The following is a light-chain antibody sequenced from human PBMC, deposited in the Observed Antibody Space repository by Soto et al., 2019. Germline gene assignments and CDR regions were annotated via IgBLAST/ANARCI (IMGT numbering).Light chain of an antibody. CDR1: QGISDA. CDR2: DAS. J-gene: IGKJ4*01. V-gene: IGKV1D-13*01. CDR3: QQFNNYPPT. Sequence: AVQLTQSPSSLSASVGEIVTITCRASQGISDALAWYQQRPGRAPKLLIFDASNLKSGVPSRFSGSGSGTDFTLTISSLQPEDFRTYYCQQFNNYPPTFGGGTKVEIK.